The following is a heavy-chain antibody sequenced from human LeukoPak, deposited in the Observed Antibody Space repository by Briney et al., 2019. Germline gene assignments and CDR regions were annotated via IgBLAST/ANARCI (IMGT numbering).Heavy chain of an antibody. CDR3: ARDVTIFGVERYNWFDP. J-gene: IGHJ5*02. Sequence: PSQTLSLTCTVSGGSISSGSYYWSWIRQPAGKGLGWIGRIYTSGSTNYNPSLKSRVTISVDTSKNQFSLKLSSVTAADTAVYYCARDVTIFGVERYNWFDPWGQGTLVTVSS. D-gene: IGHD3-3*01. CDR2: IYTSGST. V-gene: IGHV4-61*02. CDR1: GGSISSGSYY.